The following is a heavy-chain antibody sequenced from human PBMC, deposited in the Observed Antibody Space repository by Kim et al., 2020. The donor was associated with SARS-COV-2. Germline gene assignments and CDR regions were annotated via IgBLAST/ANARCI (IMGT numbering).Heavy chain of an antibody. Sequence: KHDARSVKGRFTVSRDKSKNMRDLQVKSQRAEETAVYYCARESGGYEPFDYWGQGTLVTVSS. D-gene: IGHD1-26*01. CDR3: ARESGGYEPFDY. V-gene: IGHV3-30*01. CDR2: K. J-gene: IGHJ4*02.